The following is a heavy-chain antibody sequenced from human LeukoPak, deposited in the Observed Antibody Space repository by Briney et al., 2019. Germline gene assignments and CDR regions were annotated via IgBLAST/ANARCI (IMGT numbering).Heavy chain of an antibody. Sequence: ASVRVSCKASGYTFTSYDMHWVRQAPGQGLEWMGIINPSGGSTSYAQIFQGRVTMTRDTSTSTVYMGLSSLRSEDTAVYYCARGGSSWYRGSFQHWGQGTLVTVSS. D-gene: IGHD6-13*01. J-gene: IGHJ1*01. CDR3: ARGGSSWYRGSFQH. CDR2: INPSGGST. V-gene: IGHV1-46*01. CDR1: GYTFTSYD.